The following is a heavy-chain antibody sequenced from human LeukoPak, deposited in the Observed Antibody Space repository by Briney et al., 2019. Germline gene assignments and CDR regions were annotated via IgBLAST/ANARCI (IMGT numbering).Heavy chain of an antibody. D-gene: IGHD2-15*01. V-gene: IGHV1-2*02. J-gene: IGHJ4*02. CDR2: INPNSGGT. CDR3: ARDSGWY. Sequence: ASVKISCKVSGYTFTNHYIHWVRQAPGQGLEWMGWINPNSGGTNYAQKFQGRVTMTRDTSISTAYMELSRLRSDDSAVYYCARDSGWYWGQGTLVTVSS. CDR1: GYTFTNHY.